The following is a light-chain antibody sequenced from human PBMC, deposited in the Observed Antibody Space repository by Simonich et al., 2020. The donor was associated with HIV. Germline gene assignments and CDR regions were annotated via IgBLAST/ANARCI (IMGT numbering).Light chain of an antibody. J-gene: IGKJ4*01. CDR3: QQYNNWPLT. CDR1: QSVSSH. CDR2: GAS. Sequence: EIVMTQSPATLSVSPGERATLSCTARQSVSSHLAWYQPKPGHAPTLLIYGASTWATGIPARFSGSGSGTEFTLTISSMQSEDFAVYYCQQYNNWPLTFGGGTKVEIK. V-gene: IGKV3-15*01.